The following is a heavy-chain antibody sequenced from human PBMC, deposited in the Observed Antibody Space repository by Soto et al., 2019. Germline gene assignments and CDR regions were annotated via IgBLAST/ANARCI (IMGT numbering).Heavy chain of an antibody. V-gene: IGHV5-51*01. Sequence: ELQLVQSGAEVKKAGESLKISCKGSGYHFTAYWIGWVRQMPGKGLEWMGIINPDDSDTRYSPSFQGQATMSADKSISTAYLQWSSLKASDTAMYYCARRGVTSGYFDWGQGTLVTVSS. CDR1: GYHFTAYW. D-gene: IGHD5-12*01. CDR3: ARRGVTSGYFD. CDR2: INPDDSDT. J-gene: IGHJ4*02.